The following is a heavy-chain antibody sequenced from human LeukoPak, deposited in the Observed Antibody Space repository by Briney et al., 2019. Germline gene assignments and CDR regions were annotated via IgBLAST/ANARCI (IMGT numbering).Heavy chain of an antibody. V-gene: IGHV4-59*01. CDR2: IHYSGSP. D-gene: IGHD1-26*01. CDR3: ARGENTVGATDFDY. CDR1: GASISSYY. Sequence: SETLSLTCTVSGASISSYYWNWIRQSPGKGLEWIACIHYSGSPNYNPSPKSRITISLDTSKNQYSLKLSSVTAADTAVYYCARGENTVGATDFDYWGQGTLVTVSS. J-gene: IGHJ4*02.